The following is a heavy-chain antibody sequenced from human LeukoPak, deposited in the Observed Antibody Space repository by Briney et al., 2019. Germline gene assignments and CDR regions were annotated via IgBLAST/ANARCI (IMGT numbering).Heavy chain of an antibody. J-gene: IGHJ6*02. CDR1: GGSISSYY. CDR2: IYYSGST. V-gene: IGHV4-59*08. CDR3: ARVPFQAKLELPVRYYYYGMDV. Sequence: PSETLSLTCTVSGGSISSYYWSWIRQPPGKGLEWIGYIYYSGSTNYNPSLKSRVTISVDTSKNQFSLKLSSVTAADTAVYCCARVPFQAKLELPVRYYYYGMDVWGQGTTVTVSS. D-gene: IGHD1-7*01.